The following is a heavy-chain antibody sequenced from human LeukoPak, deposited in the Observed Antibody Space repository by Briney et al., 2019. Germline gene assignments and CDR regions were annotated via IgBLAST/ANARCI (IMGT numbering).Heavy chain of an antibody. D-gene: IGHD2-21*01. CDR1: GFTFSNAW. CDR2: IKSKTDGGTT. J-gene: IGHJ6*02. Sequence: PGGSLRLSCAASGFTFSNAWMNWVRQAPGKGLEWVGRIKSKTDGGTTDYAAPVKGRFTISRDDSKNTLYLQMNSLKTEDTAVYYCTIDLFGPGAELYGMDVWGQGTTVTVSS. CDR3: TIDLFGPGAELYGMDV. V-gene: IGHV3-15*07.